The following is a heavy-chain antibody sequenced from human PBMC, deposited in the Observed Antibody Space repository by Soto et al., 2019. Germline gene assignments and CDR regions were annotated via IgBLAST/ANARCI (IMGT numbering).Heavy chain of an antibody. CDR3: ARDGIGGTTFRVYLDC. V-gene: IGHV3-33*01. D-gene: IGHD3-16*01. Sequence: PGGSLGLSGVSAESLYLGYGMHWVRPAPGKGLGWVAVIRYVGSNINYADSVMGRFTISRDNSKNTLYLEMNSLRAEDTAVYYCARDGIGGTTFRVYLDCWGQGNLVTVSS. CDR1: ESLYLGYG. J-gene: IGHJ4*02. CDR2: IRYVGSNI.